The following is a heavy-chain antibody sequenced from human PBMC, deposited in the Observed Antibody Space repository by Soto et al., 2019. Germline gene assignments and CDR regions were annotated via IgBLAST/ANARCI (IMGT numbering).Heavy chain of an antibody. J-gene: IGHJ5*02. CDR2: LNAANGDT. CDR1: GYTCTNYG. Sequence: ASVKVSCKASGYTCTNYGIHWVLQAPGQRLEWMGWLNAANGDTIYSPRFQGRVTFTRDTSASTAYMELSSLRSEDTAVYYCVRRHVSASGIDWFDPWGQGTLVTVSS. D-gene: IGHD6-13*01. CDR3: VRRHVSASGIDWFDP. V-gene: IGHV1-3*01.